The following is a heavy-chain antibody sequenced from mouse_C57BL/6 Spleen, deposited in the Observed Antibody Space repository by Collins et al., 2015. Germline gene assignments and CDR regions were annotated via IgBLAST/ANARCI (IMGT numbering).Heavy chain of an antibody. J-gene: IGHJ1*03. CDR2: INTYSGVP. D-gene: IGHD1-1*01. CDR3: ARYYGSSYWYFDV. V-gene: IGHV9-3*01. Sequence: APGKGLKWMGWINTYSGVPTYADDFKGRFAFSLETSASTAYLQINNLKNEDTATYFCARYYGSSYWYFDVWGTGTTVTVSS.